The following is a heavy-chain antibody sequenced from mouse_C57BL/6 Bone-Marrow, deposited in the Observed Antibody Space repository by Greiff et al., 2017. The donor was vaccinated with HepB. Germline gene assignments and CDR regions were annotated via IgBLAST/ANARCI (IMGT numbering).Heavy chain of an antibody. V-gene: IGHV1-19*01. J-gene: IGHJ2*01. CDR3: AYTTVVSYYFDY. CDR1: GYTFTDYL. CDR2: INPYNGGT. Sequence: EVQLQQSGPVLVKPGASVKMFCKASGYTFTDYLMNWVKQSHGKSLEWIGVINPYNGGTSYNQKFKGKATLTVDKSSSTAYMELNSLTSEDSAVYYCAYTTVVSYYFDYWGQGTTLTVSS. D-gene: IGHD1-1*01.